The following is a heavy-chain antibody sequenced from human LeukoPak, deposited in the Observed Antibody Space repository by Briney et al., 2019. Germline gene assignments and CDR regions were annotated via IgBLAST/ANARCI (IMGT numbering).Heavy chain of an antibody. CDR2: IFYSGST. CDR3: ARHASSTLYGPLMYYFDY. Sequence: SETLSLTCTVSGGSIRSYYWSWIRQSPGKGLEWIAYIFYSGSTHYNPSLQSRVTVSVDTSKNQVSLRLRSVTAADTAVYYCARHASSTLYGPLMYYFDYWGRGTLVTASS. V-gene: IGHV4-59*08. D-gene: IGHD2/OR15-2a*01. J-gene: IGHJ4*02. CDR1: GGSIRSYY.